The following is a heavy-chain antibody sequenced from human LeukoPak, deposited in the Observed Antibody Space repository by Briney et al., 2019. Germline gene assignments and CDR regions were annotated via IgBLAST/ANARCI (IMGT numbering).Heavy chain of an antibody. Sequence: SETLSLTCAVYGGSFSGYYWSWIRQPPGKGLEWIGEINHSGSTNYNPSLKSRVTISVDTSKNQFSLKLSSVTAADTAVYYCAREPSYYDILTGYYKGIRFDPWGQGNLVTVSS. CDR1: GGSFSGYY. CDR3: AREPSYYDILTGYYKGIRFDP. D-gene: IGHD3-9*01. V-gene: IGHV4-34*01. CDR2: INHSGST. J-gene: IGHJ5*02.